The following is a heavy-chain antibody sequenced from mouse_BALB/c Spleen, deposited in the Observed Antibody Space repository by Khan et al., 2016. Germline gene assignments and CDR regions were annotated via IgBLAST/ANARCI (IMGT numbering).Heavy chain of an antibody. CDR1: GYTFTSYW. Sequence: QVQLQQSGAELVKAGASVKMSCKASGYTFTSYWMYWVKQRLGQGLEWFAETNPTNGRTYYNEKFKSKATLTVDKSSSTAYMLLSGPTFEDSAVYYCARIKKLVATYFDFWGQGTTLTVSS. D-gene: IGHD1-1*01. CDR2: TNPTNGRT. V-gene: IGHV1S81*02. J-gene: IGHJ2*01. CDR3: ARIKKLVATYFDF.